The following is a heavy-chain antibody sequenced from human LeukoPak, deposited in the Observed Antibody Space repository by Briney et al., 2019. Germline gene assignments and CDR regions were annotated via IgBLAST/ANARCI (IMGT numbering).Heavy chain of an antibody. D-gene: IGHD5-18*01. CDR2: IYYSGRT. V-gene: IGHV4-59*01. CDR1: GGSISSYY. Sequence: SETLSLTCTVSGGSISSYYWSWIRQPPGKGLEWIGYIYYSGRTNYNPSLKSRVTISVDTSKNQFSLKLSSVTAADTAVYYCARDARGYSYEDYYYYYMDVWGKGTTVTVSS. J-gene: IGHJ6*03. CDR3: ARDARGYSYEDYYYYYMDV.